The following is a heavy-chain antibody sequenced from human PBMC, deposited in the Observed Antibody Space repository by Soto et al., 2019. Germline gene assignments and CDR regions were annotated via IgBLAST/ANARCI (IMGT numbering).Heavy chain of an antibody. D-gene: IGHD3-10*01. CDR3: ASLTWGSGSGSYYWFDP. CDR1: GGPISSYY. CDR2: IYYSGST. Sequence: PSETLSLTCTVSGGPISSYYWSWIRQPLGKGLEWIGYIYYSGSTNYNPSLKSRVTISIDTSKNQFSLKLSSVTAADTAVYYCASLTWGSGSGSYYWFDPWGQGTLVTVSS. V-gene: IGHV4-59*08. J-gene: IGHJ5*02.